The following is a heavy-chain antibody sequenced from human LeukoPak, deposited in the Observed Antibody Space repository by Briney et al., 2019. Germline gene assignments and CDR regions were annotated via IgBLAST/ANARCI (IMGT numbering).Heavy chain of an antibody. D-gene: IGHD3-10*01. CDR1: GFTFSSYA. CDR3: AKHRGYGSGSSPGLEYFQH. CDR2: ISGSGGST. Sequence: GGSLRLSCAASGFTFSSYAMSWVRQAPGKGLEWVSAISGSGGSTYYADAVKGRFTISRDNSETTLYLRMNSLRAEDTAVYYCAKHRGYGSGSSPGLEYFQHWGQGTLVTVSS. V-gene: IGHV3-23*01. J-gene: IGHJ1*01.